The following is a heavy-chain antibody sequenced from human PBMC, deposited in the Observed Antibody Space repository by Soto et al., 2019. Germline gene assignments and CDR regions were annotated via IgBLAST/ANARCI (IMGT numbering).Heavy chain of an antibody. CDR1: GFPFSSYG. CDR2: ISYDGNNK. CDR3: XKVAQGDPLISDYGMDV. Sequence: GGSLRLSWAASGFPFSSYGMHWVRQAPGKGLEWVALISYDGNNKYYADSVKGRFTVSRDNSRNTLYLQMNSLRAEDTAVYYCXKVAQGDPLISDYGMDVWGQGTTVTVSS. V-gene: IGHV3-30*18. D-gene: IGHD2-21*02. J-gene: IGHJ6*02.